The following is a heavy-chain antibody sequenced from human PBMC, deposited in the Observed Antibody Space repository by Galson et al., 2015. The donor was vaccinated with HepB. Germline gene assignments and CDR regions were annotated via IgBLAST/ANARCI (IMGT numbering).Heavy chain of an antibody. D-gene: IGHD3-22*01. CDR2: IYYSGSR. J-gene: IGHJ2*01. Sequence: SETLSLTCTISGGSIGTSTNYWGWIRQPPGKGLEWIGSIYYSGSRYYNPSLKSRGTISLDTSKNQFSLRLNSVTAADTAVYYCARDSAYSMIVVVPYWYFDLWGRGTLVTVSS. CDR1: GGSIGTSTNY. CDR3: ARDSAYSMIVVVPYWYFDL. V-gene: IGHV4-39*07.